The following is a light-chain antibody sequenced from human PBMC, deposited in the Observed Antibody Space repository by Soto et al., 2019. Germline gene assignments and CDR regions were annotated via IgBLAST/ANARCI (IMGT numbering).Light chain of an antibody. CDR1: SSDVGGYNY. V-gene: IGLV2-8*01. CDR3: SSYAGSSNV. J-gene: IGLJ1*01. Sequence: QSALTQPPSASGSPGQLVAISCTGTSSDVGGYNYVSWYQQHPGKAPKLMIYEVNKRPSGVPDRFSGSKSGNTASLTVSGLQAEDEADYYCSSYAGSSNVFGTGTKVTV. CDR2: EVN.